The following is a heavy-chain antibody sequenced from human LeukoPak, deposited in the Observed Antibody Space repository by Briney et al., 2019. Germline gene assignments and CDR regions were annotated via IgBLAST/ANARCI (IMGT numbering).Heavy chain of an antibody. J-gene: IGHJ4*02. V-gene: IGHV3-7*01. CDR1: GFTFSSYG. CDR2: INQDGSEK. D-gene: IGHD3-16*01. CDR3: ARDYGGSDFDY. Sequence: GGSLRLSCAASGFTFSSYGMNWVRRAPGKGLEWVANINQDGSEKHYVDSVKGRFTISRDNAKNSLYLQINSLSAEDTAVYYCARDYGGSDFDYWGQGTLVTVSS.